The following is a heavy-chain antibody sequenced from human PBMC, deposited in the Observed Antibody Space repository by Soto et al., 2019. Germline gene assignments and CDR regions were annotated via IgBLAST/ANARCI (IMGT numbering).Heavy chain of an antibody. CDR3: ARDTVTTSKWFDP. D-gene: IGHD4-4*01. J-gene: IGHJ5*02. V-gene: IGHV1-18*01. CDR1: GYTFISYG. CDR2: ISTYNDNT. Sequence: ASVKVSCKASGYTFISYGISWVRQAPGQGLEWVGWISTYNDNTNYAQKFQGRVTITADKSTSTAYMELSSLRSEDTAVYYCARDTVTTSKWFDPWGQGTLVTVSS.